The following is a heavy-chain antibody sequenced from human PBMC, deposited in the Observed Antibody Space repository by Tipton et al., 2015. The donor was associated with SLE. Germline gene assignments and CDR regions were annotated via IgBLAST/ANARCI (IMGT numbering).Heavy chain of an antibody. D-gene: IGHD5-24*01. CDR1: GGSFSSSLYY. Sequence: TLSLTCNVSGGSFSSSLYYWGWIRQPPGKGLEWIGSMYSSGRSYYNPSLKNRITMSIDTSKKQFSLKLSSVTAADTAVYYCARMRGGYNAHHWGQGILVTVSS. V-gene: IGHV4-39*07. CDR3: ARMRGGYNAHH. CDR2: MYSSGRS. J-gene: IGHJ5*02.